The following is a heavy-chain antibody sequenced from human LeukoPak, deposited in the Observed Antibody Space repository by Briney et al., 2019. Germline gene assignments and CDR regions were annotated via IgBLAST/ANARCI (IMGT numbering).Heavy chain of an antibody. CDR3: AREGFTMVRGVPSRYYYYYYGMDV. V-gene: IGHV3-11*01. CDR1: GFTFSDYY. Sequence: GGSLRLSCAASGFTFSDYYMSWIRQAPGKGLEWVSYIIRSGSTIYYADSVKGRFTISRDNAKNSLYLQMNSLRAEDTAVYYRAREGFTMVRGVPSRYYYYYYGMDVWGQGTTVTVSS. CDR2: IIRSGSTI. J-gene: IGHJ6*02. D-gene: IGHD3-10*01.